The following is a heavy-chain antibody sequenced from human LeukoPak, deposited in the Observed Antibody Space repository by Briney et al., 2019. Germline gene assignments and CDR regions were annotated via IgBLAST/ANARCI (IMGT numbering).Heavy chain of an antibody. CDR1: GFVFHIYG. CDR3: ARPDFKYYDFSHFDY. Sequence: GGSLRLSCAASGFVFHIYGMHWVRQAPGKGLEWVAVISYDGSNKYYADSVKGRFTISRDNSKNTLYLQMNSLRAEDTAVYYCARPDFKYYDFSHFDYWGQGTLVTVSS. CDR2: ISYDGSNK. J-gene: IGHJ4*02. D-gene: IGHD3-3*01. V-gene: IGHV3-30*19.